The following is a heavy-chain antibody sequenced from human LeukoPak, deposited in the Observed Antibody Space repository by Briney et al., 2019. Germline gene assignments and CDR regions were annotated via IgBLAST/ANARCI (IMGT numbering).Heavy chain of an antibody. V-gene: IGHV3-23*01. Sequence: GGPLRLSCAASGFTFNSYAMSWVRQAPGKGLEWVSGISGSGGSTYYADSVKGRFTISRDNSRKTLYLQMSSLRAEDTAVYYCAKALNYYDSSGSYYGNDYWGQGTLVTVSS. CDR2: ISGSGGST. CDR3: AKALNYYDSSGSYYGNDY. J-gene: IGHJ4*02. D-gene: IGHD3-22*01. CDR1: GFTFNSYA.